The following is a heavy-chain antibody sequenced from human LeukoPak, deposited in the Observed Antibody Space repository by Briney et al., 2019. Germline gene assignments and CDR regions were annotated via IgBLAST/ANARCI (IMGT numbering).Heavy chain of an antibody. CDR3: AKAGGGY. J-gene: IGHJ4*02. V-gene: IGHV3-7*01. Sequence: GGSLRLSCAASGFTFSTYWMSWVRQAPGKGLEWVVNIKQDGSEKHYVDSVKGRITISRDNAKNSVYLQMNSLRAEDTAVYYCAKAGGGYWGQGTLVTVSS. D-gene: IGHD3-16*01. CDR2: IKQDGSEK. CDR1: GFTFSTYW.